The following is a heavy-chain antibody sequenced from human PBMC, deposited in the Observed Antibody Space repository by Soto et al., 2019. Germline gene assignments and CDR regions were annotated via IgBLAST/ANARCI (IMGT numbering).Heavy chain of an antibody. Sequence: QVHLQESGPRLVEPSETLSLTCSVSGDSIRNSGHYWGWVRQPPGKGLEWIGSVYYSGTSYRKPSLKSRLTISIDTYKNQFSLRLTSVTAADSAIYYCARPATVAPPDAFQVWSQGTLVTVSS. J-gene: IGHJ3*01. CDR3: ARPATVAPPDAFQV. D-gene: IGHD6-19*01. CDR1: GDSIRNSGHY. CDR2: VYYSGTS. V-gene: IGHV4-39*01.